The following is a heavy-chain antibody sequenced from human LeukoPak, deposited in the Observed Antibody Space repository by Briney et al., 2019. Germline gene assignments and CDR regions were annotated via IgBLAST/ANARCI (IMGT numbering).Heavy chain of an antibody. D-gene: IGHD3-10*01. J-gene: IGHJ4*02. CDR2: IKSKTDGGTT. CDR1: GFTFSNAW. CDR3: TTDYGSGSYHYLNY. Sequence: PGGSLRLSCAASGFTFSNAWMSWVRQAPGKGLEWVGRIKSKTDGGTTDYAAPVKGRFTILRDDSKNTLYLQMNSLKTEDTAVYYCTTDYGSGSYHYLNYWGQGTLVTVSS. V-gene: IGHV3-15*01.